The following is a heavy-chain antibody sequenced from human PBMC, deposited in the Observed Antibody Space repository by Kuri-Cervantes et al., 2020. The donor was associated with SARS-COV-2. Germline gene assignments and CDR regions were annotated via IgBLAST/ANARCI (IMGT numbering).Heavy chain of an antibody. CDR1: GYTLTEIS. D-gene: IGHD3/OR15-3a*01. V-gene: IGHV1-24*01. CDR3: ATGQPRGLGYFDAFPL. J-gene: IGHJ3*01. Sequence: ASVKVSCKVSGYTLTEISMHWVRQVPAKGLEWIGGFFPYDGKAVYAQKFQGRVRMTNDTSANTAHMELSSLTSDDTAVYYCATGQPRGLGYFDAFPLWGQGTMVTVSS. CDR2: FFPYDGKA.